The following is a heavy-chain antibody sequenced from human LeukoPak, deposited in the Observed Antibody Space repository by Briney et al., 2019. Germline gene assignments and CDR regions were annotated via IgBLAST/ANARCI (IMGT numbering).Heavy chain of an antibody. V-gene: IGHV4-34*01. CDR3: ARVNYYDSSGYYYLYFDY. CDR1: GGSFSGYY. CDR2: INHSGST. J-gene: IGHJ4*02. Sequence: SETLSLTCAVYGGSFSGYYWSWVRQPPGKGLEWIGEINHSGSTNHNPSLKSRVTISVDTSKNQFSLKLSSVTAADTAVYYCARVNYYDSSGYYYLYFDYWGQGTLVTVSS. D-gene: IGHD3-22*01.